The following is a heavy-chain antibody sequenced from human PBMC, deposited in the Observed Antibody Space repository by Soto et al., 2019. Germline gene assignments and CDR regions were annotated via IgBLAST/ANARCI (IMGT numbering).Heavy chain of an antibody. D-gene: IGHD2-15*01. J-gene: IGHJ4*02. Sequence: GGSLRLSCAASGFSFSSYSMNWVRQAPGKGLEWVSYISSSSSYMDSIESVKGRFTISRDSAKNSLYLQMNSLRAEDTAIYYCARESCSGASCYFLSFWGQGTLVTVSS. CDR1: GFSFSSYS. V-gene: IGHV3-21*01. CDR3: ARESCSGASCYFLSF. CDR2: ISSSSSYM.